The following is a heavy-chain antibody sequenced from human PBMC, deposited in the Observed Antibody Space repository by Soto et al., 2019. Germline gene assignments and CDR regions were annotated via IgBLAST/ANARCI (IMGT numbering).Heavy chain of an antibody. D-gene: IGHD3-10*01. J-gene: IGHJ2*01. CDR2: INPNSGGT. CDR1: GYTFTDYY. CDR3: ARDFRFSYNLIPHWYFDL. Sequence: ASVQVPCKDSGYTFTDYYIYWMRQAPGQGLELMGWINPNSGGTHSAQKFQGRVTMTMDTSVSTAFMELSRLRSDDTAVYYCARDFRFSYNLIPHWYFDLWGRGTLVTVSS. V-gene: IGHV1-2*02.